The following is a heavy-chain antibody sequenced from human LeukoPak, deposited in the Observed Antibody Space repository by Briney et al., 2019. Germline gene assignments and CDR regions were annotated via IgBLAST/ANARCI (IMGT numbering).Heavy chain of an antibody. V-gene: IGHV1-8*02. J-gene: IGHJ5*02. CDR3: ARNPAHTGWFDP. CDR1: GGTFSSYD. CDR2: MNPNSGNT. Sequence: ASVKVSCKASGGTFSSYDINWVRQATGQGLEWMGWMNPNSGNTGYAQKFQGRVSMTRDTSISTAYMELSSLRSEDTAVYYCARNPAHTGWFDPWGQGTLVTVSS. D-gene: IGHD4-17*01.